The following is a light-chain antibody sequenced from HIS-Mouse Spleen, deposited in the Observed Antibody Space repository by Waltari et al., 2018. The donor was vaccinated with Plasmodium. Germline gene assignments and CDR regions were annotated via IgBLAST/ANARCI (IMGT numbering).Light chain of an antibody. CDR3: QSADSSGTPNWV. J-gene: IGLJ3*02. CDR1: ALPKQY. CDR2: KDS. V-gene: IGLV3-25*03. Sequence: SYELPQPPSVSVSPGQTARITCPGDALPKQYAYWYQQKPGQAPVLVIYKDSERPSGIPERFSGSSSGTTVTLTISGVQAEDEADYYCQSADSSGTPNWVFGGGTKLTVL.